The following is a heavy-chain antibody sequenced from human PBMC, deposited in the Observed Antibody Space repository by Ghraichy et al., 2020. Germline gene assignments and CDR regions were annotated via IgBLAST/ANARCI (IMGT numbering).Heavy chain of an antibody. D-gene: IGHD3-16*01. J-gene: IGHJ3*02. CDR3: ARGQEDYVSPRAFDI. Sequence: ASVKVSCKASGYTFTSYGISWVRQAPGQGLEWMGWISDYNGNTNYAQKLQGRVTMTTDTSTSTAYMELRSLRSDDTAVYYCARGQEDYVSPRAFDIWGQGTMVTVSS. CDR2: ISDYNGNT. CDR1: GYTFTSYG. V-gene: IGHV1-18*04.